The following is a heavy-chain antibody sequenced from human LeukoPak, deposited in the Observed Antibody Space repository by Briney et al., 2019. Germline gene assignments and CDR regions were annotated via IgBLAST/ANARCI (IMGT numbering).Heavy chain of an antibody. CDR2: ISGSGGST. CDR1: GFTFSSYA. J-gene: IGHJ6*02. CDR3: AKDGEGGTNPIPYYYYGMDV. V-gene: IGHV3-23*01. Sequence: PGGSLRLSCAASGFTFSSYAMSWVRQAPGKGLEWVSAISGSGGSTYYADSVKGRFTISRDNSKNTLYLQMNSLRAEDTAVYYCAKDGEGGTNPIPYYYYGMDVWGQGTTVTVSS. D-gene: IGHD1/OR15-1a*01.